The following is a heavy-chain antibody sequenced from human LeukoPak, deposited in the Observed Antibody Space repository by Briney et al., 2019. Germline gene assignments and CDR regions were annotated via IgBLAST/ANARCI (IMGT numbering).Heavy chain of an antibody. CDR2: ISSSSSYI. Sequence: GGSLRLSCAASGFTFSSYSMNWVRQAPGKGLEGVSSISSSSSYIYYADSVKGRFTISRDNAKNSLYLQMNSLRAEDTAVYYCARVDSSGDYFDYWGQGTLVSVSS. CDR3: ARVDSSGDYFDY. D-gene: IGHD3-22*01. CDR1: GFTFSSYS. J-gene: IGHJ4*02. V-gene: IGHV3-21*01.